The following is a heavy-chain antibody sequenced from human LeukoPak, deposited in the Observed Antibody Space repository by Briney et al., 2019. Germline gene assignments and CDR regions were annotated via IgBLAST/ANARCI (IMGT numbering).Heavy chain of an antibody. Sequence: GGSLRLSCAASGMTFSNHWMHWVRQAPGKGLVWVSLIKTDGRTTIYADSVRGRFAISRDNGRSTLYLQMNSLRAEDTAIYYCTTGPSYGYEWWGQGTEVTVSS. V-gene: IGHV3-74*01. CDR2: IKTDGRTT. D-gene: IGHD3-16*01. CDR3: TTGPSYGYEW. CDR1: GMTFSNHW. J-gene: IGHJ4*02.